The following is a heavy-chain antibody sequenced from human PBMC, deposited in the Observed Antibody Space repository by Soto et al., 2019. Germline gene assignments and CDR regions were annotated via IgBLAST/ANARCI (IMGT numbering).Heavy chain of an antibody. V-gene: IGHV3-23*01. CDR3: AKFEEGWFGELLLGVDY. CDR1: GFTFSSYA. J-gene: IGHJ4*02. D-gene: IGHD3-10*01. CDR2: ISGSGGST. Sequence: EVQLLESGGGLVQPGGSLRLSYAASGFTFSSYAMSWVRQAPGKGLEWVSAISGSGGSTYYADSVKGRFTISRDNSKNTLYLQMNSLRAEDTAVYYCAKFEEGWFGELLLGVDYWGQGTLVTVSS.